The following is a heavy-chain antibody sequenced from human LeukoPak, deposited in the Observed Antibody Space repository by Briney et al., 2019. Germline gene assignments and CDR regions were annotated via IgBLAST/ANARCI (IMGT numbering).Heavy chain of an antibody. CDR3: ARLGRYSSSPRDY. CDR1: GYTFTGYY. J-gene: IGHJ4*02. V-gene: IGHV1-2*02. CDR2: INPNSGGT. D-gene: IGHD6-13*01. Sequence: VASVKVSCKASGYTFTGYYMHWVRQAPGQGLEWMGWINPNSGGTNYAQKFQGRVTMTRDTSISTAYMELSRLRSDDTAVYYCARLGRYSSSPRDYWGQGTLVTVSS.